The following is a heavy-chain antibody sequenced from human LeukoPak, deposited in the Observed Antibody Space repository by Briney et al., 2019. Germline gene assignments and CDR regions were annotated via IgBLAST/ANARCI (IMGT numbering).Heavy chain of an antibody. Sequence: GSGPTLVKPTQTLTLTCTFSGFSLSTSGVGVGWIRQPPGKALEWLALIYWDDDKRYSPSLKSRLTITKDTSKNQVVLTMTNMDPVDTVTYYCAHSGGYCSSSTCYDHFDYWGQGTLVTVSS. D-gene: IGHD2-2*01. CDR1: GFSLSTSGVG. J-gene: IGHJ4*02. CDR3: AHSGGYCSSSTCYDHFDY. CDR2: IYWDDDK. V-gene: IGHV2-5*02.